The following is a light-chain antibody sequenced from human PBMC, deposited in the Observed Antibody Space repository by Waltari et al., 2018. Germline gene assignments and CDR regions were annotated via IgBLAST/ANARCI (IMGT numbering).Light chain of an antibody. Sequence: QSVLTQLPSASGAPGPPIPLSCSGIYSNIGGYPLHWYQHPPGTAPNLLIHSNAQRPSGVPDRFSGSKSGASASLAISGLQSEDEADYYCAAWDDSLNGNVFGSGTKVTVL. CDR3: AAWDDSLNGNV. J-gene: IGLJ6*01. CDR1: YSNIGGYP. CDR2: SNA. V-gene: IGLV1-44*01.